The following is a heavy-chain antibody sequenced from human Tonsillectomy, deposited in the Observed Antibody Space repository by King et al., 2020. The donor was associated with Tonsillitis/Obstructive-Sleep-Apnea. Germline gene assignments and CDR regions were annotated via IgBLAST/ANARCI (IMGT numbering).Heavy chain of an antibody. V-gene: IGHV4-39*01. D-gene: IGHD2-21*02. CDR2: IYYSGIT. J-gene: IGHJ6*03. CDR3: ARQSRDSYRGDYYYFMDV. CDR1: GGSISSNSYY. Sequence: QLQESGPGLVKPSETLSLTCGVSGGSISSNSYYWGWIRQPPGKGLEWIGSIYYSGITYYNPSLESRVALSIDTSKHQFSLKLSSVTAADTAVYYCARQSRDSYRGDYYYFMDVGGKGTTVTVSS.